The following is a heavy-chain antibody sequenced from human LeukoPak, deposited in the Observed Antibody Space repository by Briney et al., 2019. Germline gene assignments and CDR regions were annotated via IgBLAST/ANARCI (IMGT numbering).Heavy chain of an antibody. J-gene: IGHJ4*02. V-gene: IGHV1-18*01. CDR1: GYTFTSYG. CDR2: ISAYNGNT. D-gene: IGHD6-19*01. Sequence: RASVKVSCKASGYTFTSYGISWVRQAPGQGLEWMGWISAYNGNTNYAQKLQGRVTMTTDTSTSTVYMELSSLRFEDTSVYHCARDSTAWSVDYWGQGTLVTVSS. CDR3: ARDSTAWSVDY.